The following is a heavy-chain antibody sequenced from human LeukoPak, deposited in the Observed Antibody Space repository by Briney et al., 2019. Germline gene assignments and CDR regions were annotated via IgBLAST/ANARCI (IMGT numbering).Heavy chain of an antibody. CDR2: FSYSGST. CDR3: ARGFGIVVVVAATGYYFDY. V-gene: IGHV4-59*12. J-gene: IGHJ4*02. Sequence: PSETLSLTCTVSGGSIRTYYWNWIRQPPGKGLEWIGYFSYSGSTNYNPSLKSRVTISVDTSKNQFSLKLSSVTAADTAVYYCARGFGIVVVVAATGYYFDYWGQGTLVTVSS. CDR1: GGSIRTYY. D-gene: IGHD2-15*01.